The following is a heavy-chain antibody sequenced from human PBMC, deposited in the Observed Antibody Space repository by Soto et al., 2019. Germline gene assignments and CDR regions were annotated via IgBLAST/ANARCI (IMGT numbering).Heavy chain of an antibody. V-gene: IGHV3-23*01. J-gene: IGHJ4*02. D-gene: IGHD3-9*01. CDR3: AKGPEYDNLTDCNY. CDR2: LSGGGSTT. Sequence: EVQLLESGGGFVQPGESLRLSCAASGFSFSLSAMSWVRQAPGRGLDWVSSLSGGGSTTDYADSVKGRFTISRDNTKNKVQLQMNSLRAEDTAVYYCAKGPEYDNLTDCNYWGQGALVTVSS. CDR1: GFSFSLSA.